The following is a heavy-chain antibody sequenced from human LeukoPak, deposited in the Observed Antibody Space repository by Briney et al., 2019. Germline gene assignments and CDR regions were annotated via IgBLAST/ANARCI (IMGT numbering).Heavy chain of an antibody. J-gene: IGHJ6*04. CDR3: AELGITMIGGV. Sequence: GGSLRLSCAASGFTFSSYEMNWVRQAPGKGLEWVSYISSSGSTIYYADSVKGRFTISRDNAKNSLYLQMNSLRAVDTAVYYCAELGITMIGGVWGKGTTVTISS. V-gene: IGHV3-48*03. CDR2: ISSSGSTI. CDR1: GFTFSSYE. D-gene: IGHD3-10*02.